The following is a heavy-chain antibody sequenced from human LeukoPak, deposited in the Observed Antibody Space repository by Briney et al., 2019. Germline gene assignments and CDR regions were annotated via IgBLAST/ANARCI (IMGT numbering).Heavy chain of an antibody. Sequence: SETLSLTCAVYGGSFSGYYWSWIRQPPGKGLEWIGEINHSGSTNYNPSLKSRVTISVDTSKNQFSLKLSSVTAADTAVYYCARESDSSTLSIDYWGQGTLVTVSS. CDR2: INHSGST. CDR1: GGSFSGYY. CDR3: ARESDSSTLSIDY. J-gene: IGHJ4*02. V-gene: IGHV4-34*01. D-gene: IGHD6-19*01.